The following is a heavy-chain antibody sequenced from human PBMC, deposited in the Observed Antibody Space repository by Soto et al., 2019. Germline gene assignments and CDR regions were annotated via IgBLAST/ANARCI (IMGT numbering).Heavy chain of an antibody. D-gene: IGHD6-19*01. J-gene: IGHJ6*02. Sequence: PGESLKISCKGSGYSFTSYWIGWVRQMPGRGLEWMGIIYPGDSDTRYSPSFQGQVTISADKSISTAYLQWSSLKASDTAMYYCARPREAGKNYYGVDVWGQGTTVTVSS. V-gene: IGHV5-51*01. CDR1: GYSFTSYW. CDR2: IYPGDSDT. CDR3: ARPREAGKNYYGVDV.